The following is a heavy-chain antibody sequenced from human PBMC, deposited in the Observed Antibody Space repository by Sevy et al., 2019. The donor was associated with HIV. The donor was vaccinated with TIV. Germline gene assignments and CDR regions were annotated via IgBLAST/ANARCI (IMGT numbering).Heavy chain of an antibody. CDR2: INPSGGST. Sequence: ASVKVSCKASGYTFTSQYMHWVRQAPGQGLEWMGIINPSGGSTSYAQKFQGRVTMTRDTSTSTDYMELSSLRSEDTAVYYCAGDSDNYDILTGYYPFDYWGQGTLVTVSS. CDR1: GYTFTSQY. D-gene: IGHD3-9*01. CDR3: AGDSDNYDILTGYYPFDY. J-gene: IGHJ4*02. V-gene: IGHV1-46*01.